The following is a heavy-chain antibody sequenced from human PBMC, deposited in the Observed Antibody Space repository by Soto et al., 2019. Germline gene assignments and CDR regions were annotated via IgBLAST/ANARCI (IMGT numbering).Heavy chain of an antibody. CDR1: GGSFSGYY. J-gene: IGHJ5*02. Sequence: QVQLQQWGAGLLKPSETLSLTCAVYGGSFSGYYWSWIRQPPGKGLEWIGEINHSGSTNYNPSLKRRVTISVDTSKNQFSMKLSSVTAADTAVYYCARGPRGCSGGICYGNWFDPWGQGTLVTVSS. D-gene: IGHD2-15*01. CDR2: INHSGST. V-gene: IGHV4-34*01. CDR3: ARGPRGCSGGICYGNWFDP.